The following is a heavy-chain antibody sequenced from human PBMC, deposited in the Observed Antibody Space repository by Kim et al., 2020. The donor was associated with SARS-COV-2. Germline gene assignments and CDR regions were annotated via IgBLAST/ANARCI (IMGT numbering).Heavy chain of an antibody. V-gene: IGHV1-8*01. CDR2: MNPNSGNT. CDR1: GYTFTSYD. CDR3: ARGIALFGVVMTRDYYYYYCMDV. D-gene: IGHD3-3*01. J-gene: IGHJ6*03. Sequence: ASVKVSCKASGYTFTSYDINWVRQATGQGLEWMGWMNPNSGNTGYAQKFQGRVTMTRNTSISTAYMELSSLRSEDTAVYYCARGIALFGVVMTRDYYYYYCMDVWGKGTTVTVSS.